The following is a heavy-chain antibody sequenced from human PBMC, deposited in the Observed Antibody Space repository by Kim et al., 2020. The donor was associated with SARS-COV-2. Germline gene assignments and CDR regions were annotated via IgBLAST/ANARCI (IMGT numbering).Heavy chain of an antibody. CDR3: ARGRDYYDSSGYYDY. V-gene: IGHV3-33*01. J-gene: IGHJ4*02. CDR1: GFTFSSYG. Sequence: GGSLRLSCAASGFTFSSYGMHWVRQAPGKGLEWVAVIWYDGSNKYYADSVKGRFTISRDNSKNTLYLQMNSLRAEDTAVYYCARGRDYYDSSGYYDYWGQGTLVTVS. CDR2: IWYDGSNK. D-gene: IGHD3-22*01.